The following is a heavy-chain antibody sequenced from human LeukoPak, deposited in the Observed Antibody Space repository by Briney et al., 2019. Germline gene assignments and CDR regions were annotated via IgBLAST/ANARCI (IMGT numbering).Heavy chain of an antibody. J-gene: IGHJ4*02. D-gene: IGHD3-10*01. V-gene: IGHV4-30-2*01. Sequence: SETLSLTCAVSGGSISSGGYSWSWIRQPPGKGLEWIGYIYHSGSTYYNPSLKSRVTISVDRSKNQFSLKLSSVTAADTAVYYCARGMVRGVIDYWGQGTLVTVSS. CDR3: ARGMVRGVIDY. CDR2: IYHSGST. CDR1: GGSISSGGYS.